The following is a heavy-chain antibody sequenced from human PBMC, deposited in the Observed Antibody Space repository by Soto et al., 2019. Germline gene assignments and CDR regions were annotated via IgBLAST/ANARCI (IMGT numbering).Heavy chain of an antibody. CDR1: GFTFSSYG. Sequence: VQLVESGGGLVQPGGSLRLSCAASGFTFSSYGMHWVRQAPGKGLEWVAVISYDGSNKYYADSVKGRFTISRDNSKNTLYLQMNSLRAEDTAVYYCAKDQGICSGGSCYSPDDYYYGMDVWGQGTTVTVSS. V-gene: IGHV3-30*18. CDR3: AKDQGICSGGSCYSPDDYYYGMDV. J-gene: IGHJ6*02. CDR2: ISYDGSNK. D-gene: IGHD2-15*01.